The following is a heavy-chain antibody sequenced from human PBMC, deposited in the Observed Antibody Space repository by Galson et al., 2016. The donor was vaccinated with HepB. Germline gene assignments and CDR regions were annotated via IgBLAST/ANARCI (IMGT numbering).Heavy chain of an antibody. Sequence: SLRLSCAASGFTFSDYYMSWIRQAPGKGLELVSYISSRDGSIYYADSVKGRFTISRDNARNPLYLQMNSLRAEDTAVYYCARAGRSWYGKDPFDNWGQGALVTVSS. CDR2: ISSRDGSI. CDR1: GFTFSDYY. D-gene: IGHD6-13*01. V-gene: IGHV3-11*01. CDR3: ARAGRSWYGKDPFDN. J-gene: IGHJ4*02.